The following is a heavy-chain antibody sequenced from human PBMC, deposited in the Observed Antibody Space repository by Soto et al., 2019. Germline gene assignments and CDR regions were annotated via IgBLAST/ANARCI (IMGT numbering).Heavy chain of an antibody. D-gene: IGHD1-26*01. Sequence: GGSLRLSCATSGFTFSNYAMSWVRQAPGKGLVWVSRINTNGSDTSYADSVKGRFTISRDNAKNTVYLQMNSLRDEDTATYYCAHSSGSRYFDYWGQGTLVTVSS. V-gene: IGHV3-74*01. CDR1: GFTFSNYA. CDR3: AHSSGSRYFDY. CDR2: INTNGSDT. J-gene: IGHJ4*02.